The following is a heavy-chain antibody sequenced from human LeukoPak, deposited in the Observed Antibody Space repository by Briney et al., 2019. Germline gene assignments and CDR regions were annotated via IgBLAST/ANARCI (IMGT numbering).Heavy chain of an antibody. CDR1: GFTIYDYA. CDR2: ISENSGNI. J-gene: IGHJ5*01. Sequence: YLRLYCAVSGFTIYDYAMHWVRQAPGKGLKWFTGISENSGNIGYEHYVKRRFTISRDNDKNSLYLQMDRLRARDTGLYYCVKDIRLYSGSYDSWGQGALVTVSS. V-gene: IGHV3-9*01. D-gene: IGHD1-26*01. CDR3: VKDIRLYSGSYDS.